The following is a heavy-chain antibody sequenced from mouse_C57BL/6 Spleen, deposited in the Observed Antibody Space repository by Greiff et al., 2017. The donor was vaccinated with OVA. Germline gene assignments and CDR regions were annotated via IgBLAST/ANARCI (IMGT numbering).Heavy chain of an antibody. CDR3: ARHEGLIYYDHEGAMDY. D-gene: IGHD2-4*01. CDR2: FYPGSGSI. V-gene: IGHV1-62-2*01. CDR1: GYTFTEYT. Sequence: QVQLQQSGAELVKPGASVKLSCKASGYTFTEYTIHWVKQRSGQGLEWIGWFYPGSGSIKYNEKFKDKATLTADKSSSTVYMELSRLTYEDSAVYFCARHEGLIYYDHEGAMDYWGQGTSVTVSS. J-gene: IGHJ4*01.